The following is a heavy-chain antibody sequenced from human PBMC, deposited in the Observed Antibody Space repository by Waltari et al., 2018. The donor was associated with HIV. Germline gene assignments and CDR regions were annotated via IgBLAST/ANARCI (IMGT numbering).Heavy chain of an antibody. Sequence: QVQLVQSGAEVKKPGASVKVSCKASGYTFTGYYMHWVRQAPGQGLEWVGWINPHSGGTNYAQKFQGRVTMTRDTSISTAYMELSRLRSDDTAVYYCARGLEWELLFDYWGQGTLVTVSS. D-gene: IGHD1-26*01. CDR2: INPHSGGT. CDR1: GYTFTGYY. J-gene: IGHJ4*02. V-gene: IGHV1-2*02. CDR3: ARGLEWELLFDY.